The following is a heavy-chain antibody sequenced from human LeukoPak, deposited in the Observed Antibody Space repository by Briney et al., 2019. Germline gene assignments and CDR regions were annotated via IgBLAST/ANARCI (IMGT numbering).Heavy chain of an antibody. Sequence: PSETLSLTCTVSGGSISSYYWSWIRQPPGKGLEWIGYIYYSGSTNYNPSLKSRVTISVDTSKNQFSLTLSTVTAADTAVYYCARVGGYSNWFDPWGQGTLVTVSS. CDR2: IYYSGST. D-gene: IGHD5-12*01. J-gene: IGHJ5*02. CDR1: GGSISSYY. CDR3: ARVGGYSNWFDP. V-gene: IGHV4-59*01.